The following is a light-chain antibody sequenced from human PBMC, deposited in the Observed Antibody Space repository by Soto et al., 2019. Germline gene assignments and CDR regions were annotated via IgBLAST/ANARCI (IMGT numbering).Light chain of an antibody. CDR1: QSISSW. V-gene: IGKV1-5*01. CDR3: QQYNSYWT. Sequence: TPMTQSPSTLSAYVGDRVTITCRASQSISSWLAWYQQKPGKAPKLLIYAPSNFQSGVPSRFSGSGSGTEFTLTISSLQPDDFATYYCQQYNSYWTFGQGTKVDIK. CDR2: APS. J-gene: IGKJ1*01.